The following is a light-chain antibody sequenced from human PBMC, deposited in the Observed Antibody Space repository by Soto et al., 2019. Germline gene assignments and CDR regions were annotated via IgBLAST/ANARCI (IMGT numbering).Light chain of an antibody. Sequence: EIVMTQSPATLSVSPGERATLSCRASQSLSSDLAWYQQKVGQAPRLLIYGASSRATGIPDRFSGSGSGTDFTLTISRLEPEDFAVYYCQQYGSSPSITFGQGTRMEIK. CDR1: QSLSSD. V-gene: IGKV3-20*01. CDR2: GAS. J-gene: IGKJ5*01. CDR3: QQYGSSPSIT.